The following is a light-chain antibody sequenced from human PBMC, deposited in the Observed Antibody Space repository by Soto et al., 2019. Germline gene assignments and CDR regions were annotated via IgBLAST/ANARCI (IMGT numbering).Light chain of an antibody. CDR2: EVS. Sequence: QSALTQPPSAPGSPGQPVTISCTGTSSDVGGYNYVSWYQQHPGKAPKLMIYEVSKRPSGVPDRFSGSKSGNTASLTVSGLQAEDEADYSFSAYAGRKNPGAFGTGPKLTVL. CDR3: SAYAGRKNPGA. V-gene: IGLV2-8*01. J-gene: IGLJ1*01. CDR1: SSDVGGYNY.